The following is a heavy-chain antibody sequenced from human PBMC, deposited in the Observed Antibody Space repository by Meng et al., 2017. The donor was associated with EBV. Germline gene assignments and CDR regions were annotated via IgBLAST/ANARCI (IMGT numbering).Heavy chain of an antibody. V-gene: IGHV4-39*07. D-gene: IGHD5-18*01. CDR3: ARADVDTSMVNPKLSFDY. Sequence: QQPLQDSGPGLGKPSETLSLTCTVSGGSISGNNYYWGWIRQPPGKGLEWIGSIHYTGSTYYYPSLKSRVTISGDTSKRQFSLKLSSVTAADTAVYYCARADVDTSMVNPKLSFDYWGQGTLVTVSS. CDR1: GGSISGNNYY. J-gene: IGHJ4*02. CDR2: IHYTGST.